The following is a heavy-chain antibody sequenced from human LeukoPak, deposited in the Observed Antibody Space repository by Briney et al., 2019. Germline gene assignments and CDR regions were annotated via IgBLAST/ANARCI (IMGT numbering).Heavy chain of an antibody. J-gene: IGHJ4*02. Sequence: GGSLRLSCATSGFTFSNHGMNWVRQAPGKGLEWVSYISSSGSTRYYADSVKGRFTISRDNAKNSLYLQMNSLRAEDTAVYYCAREGVTVVTRYLDYWGQGTLVTVSS. CDR1: GFTFSNHG. D-gene: IGHD4-23*01. V-gene: IGHV3-48*04. CDR2: ISSSGSTR. CDR3: AREGVTVVTRYLDY.